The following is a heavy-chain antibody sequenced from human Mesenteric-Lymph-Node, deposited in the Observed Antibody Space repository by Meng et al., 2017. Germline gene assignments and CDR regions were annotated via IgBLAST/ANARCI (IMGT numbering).Heavy chain of an antibody. V-gene: IGHV3-23*01. J-gene: IGHJ4*02. CDR1: GFSFSNYA. CDR3: ARDGGWILTGYYRAY. Sequence: GESLKISCAASGFSFSNYAMNWVRQTPGKGLEWVSTISADGGSTFYADSVKGRFTISRDNSKNMLYLQMNSLRGEDTAVYYCARDGGWILTGYYRAYWGQGTLVTVSS. CDR2: ISADGGST. D-gene: IGHD3-9*01.